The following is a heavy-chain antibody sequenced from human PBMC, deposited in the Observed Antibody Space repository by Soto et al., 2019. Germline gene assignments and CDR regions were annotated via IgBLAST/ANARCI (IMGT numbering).Heavy chain of an antibody. J-gene: IGHJ6*02. CDR3: ARDGLAYCSSTSCYTDGMDV. Sequence: TLSLTCTVPGGSISSGGYYWSWIRQHPGKGLEWVGYIYYSGSTYYNPSLKSRVTISVDTSKNQSSLKLSSVTAADTAVYYCARDGLAYCSSTSCYTDGMDVWGQGTTVTVSS. CDR1: GGSISSGGYY. V-gene: IGHV4-31*03. D-gene: IGHD2-2*02. CDR2: IYYSGST.